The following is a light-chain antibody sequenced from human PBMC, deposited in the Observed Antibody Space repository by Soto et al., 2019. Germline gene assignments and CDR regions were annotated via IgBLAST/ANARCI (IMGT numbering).Light chain of an antibody. V-gene: IGKV3-20*01. CDR1: QSVSSSY. J-gene: IGKJ5*01. Sequence: EIVLTQSPATLSLSPGERATLSCGASQSVSSSYIAWYQQRPGQTPSIXIYGASTRATGIPDRFSGSGSGTHFTLTISRLEPGDFAVYYCQHFGGTTFTFGQGTRLEIK. CDR2: GAS. CDR3: QHFGGTTFT.